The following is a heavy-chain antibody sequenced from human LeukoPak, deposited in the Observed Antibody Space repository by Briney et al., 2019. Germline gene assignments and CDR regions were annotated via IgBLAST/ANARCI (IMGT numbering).Heavy chain of an antibody. CDR2: ISSSSSYI. CDR3: ARAPGPYYDFWSGYQRYYFDY. D-gene: IGHD3-3*01. CDR1: GFTFSSYS. J-gene: IGHJ4*02. V-gene: IGHV3-21*01. Sequence: GGSLRLSCAASGFTFSSYSMNWVRQAPGKGLEWVSSISSSSSYIYYADSVKGRFTISRDNAKNSLYLQMNSLRAEDTAVYYRARAPGPYYDFWSGYQRYYFDYWGQGTLVTVSS.